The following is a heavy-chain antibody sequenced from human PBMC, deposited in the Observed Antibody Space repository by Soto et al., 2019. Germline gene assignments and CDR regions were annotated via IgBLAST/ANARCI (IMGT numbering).Heavy chain of an antibody. CDR3: AKTGFWSGYRVVDY. V-gene: IGHV4-39*01. J-gene: IGHJ4*02. CDR1: GGSISSSSSY. D-gene: IGHD3-3*01. CDR2: INYSGSI. Sequence: PSETLSLTCTVSGGSISSSSSYWVLIRQPPGKGLEWIGSINYSGSIYYNPSLKSRVTISVDTSKNQFSLKLSSVTAADTAVYYCAKTGFWSGYRVVDYWGQGTLVTVSS.